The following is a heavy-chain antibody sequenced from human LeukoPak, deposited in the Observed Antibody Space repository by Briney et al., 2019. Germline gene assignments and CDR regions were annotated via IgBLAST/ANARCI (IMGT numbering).Heavy chain of an antibody. J-gene: IGHJ6*02. V-gene: IGHV1-69*13. CDR2: IIPIFGTA. CDR3: ARVRGSGAYYSGMDV. CDR1: GGTFSSYA. D-gene: IGHD1-26*01. Sequence: ASVKVSCKASGGTFSSYAISWVRQAPGQGLEWVGGIIPIFGTANYAQKFQGRVTITADESTSTAYMELSSLRSEDTAVYYCARVRGSGAYYSGMDVWGQGTTVTVSS.